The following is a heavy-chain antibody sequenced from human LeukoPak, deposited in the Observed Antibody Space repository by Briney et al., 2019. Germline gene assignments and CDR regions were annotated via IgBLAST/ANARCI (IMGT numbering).Heavy chain of an antibody. D-gene: IGHD5-18*01. Sequence: ASVKVSCKSSGYTFTDYYMYWVRQAPGQGLEWMGWINPNSGGTNYAQKFQGRVTMTRDTSISTVYMALSRLRSDDTAVYYCARTFSGTPMVTLAYWGQGTLVTVSS. V-gene: IGHV1-2*02. J-gene: IGHJ4*02. CDR2: INPNSGGT. CDR1: GYTFTDYY. CDR3: ARTFSGTPMVTLAY.